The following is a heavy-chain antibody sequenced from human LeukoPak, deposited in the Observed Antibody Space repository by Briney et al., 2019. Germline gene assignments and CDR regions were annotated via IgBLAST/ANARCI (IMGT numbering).Heavy chain of an antibody. D-gene: IGHD3-3*01. CDR1: GFTVNSNY. V-gene: IGHV4-34*01. J-gene: IGHJ4*02. CDR2: INHSGST. CDR3: ARPYDFWSGYYYY. Sequence: PGWALRLSCAASGFTVNSNYMSWIRQPPGKGLEWIGEINHSGSTNYNPSLKSRVTISVDTSKNQFSLKLSSVTAADTAVYYCARPYDFWSGYYYYWGQGTLVTVSS.